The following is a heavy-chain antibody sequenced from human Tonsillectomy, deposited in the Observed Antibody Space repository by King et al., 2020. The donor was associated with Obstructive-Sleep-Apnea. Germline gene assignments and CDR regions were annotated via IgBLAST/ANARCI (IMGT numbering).Heavy chain of an antibody. CDR3: ARETAYRNTAMVTVFDY. Sequence: VQLQESGPGLVKPSQTLSLTCTVSGGSISSGGYSWSWIRQHPGKGLEWIGYIYYSGSTYYNPSLKSRVTISVDTSKNQFSLKLSSVTAADTAVYYCARETAYRNTAMVTVFDYWGQGTLVTVSP. CDR1: GGSISSGGYS. CDR2: IYYSGST. J-gene: IGHJ4*02. V-gene: IGHV4-31*03. D-gene: IGHD5-18*01.